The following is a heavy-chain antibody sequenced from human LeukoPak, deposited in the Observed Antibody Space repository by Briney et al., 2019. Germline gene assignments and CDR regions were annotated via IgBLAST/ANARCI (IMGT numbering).Heavy chain of an antibody. J-gene: IGHJ4*02. V-gene: IGHV3-33*01. CDR2: IWYGGIN. CDR1: GFTFSESG. D-gene: IGHD2-15*01. Sequence: PGGSLRLSCTTSGFTFSESGFHWVRQAPGKGLEWVAIIWYGGINYADSVKGRFTIPRDNSKNTLYLQMNSLRDEDTAVYYCARDIGDCSRDRCYSDYIDYWGQGTVVTVSS. CDR3: ARDIGDCSRDRCYSDYIDY.